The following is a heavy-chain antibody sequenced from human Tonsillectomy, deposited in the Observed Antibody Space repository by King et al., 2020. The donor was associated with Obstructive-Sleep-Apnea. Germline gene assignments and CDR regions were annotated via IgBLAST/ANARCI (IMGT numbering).Heavy chain of an antibody. CDR2: TYHSGST. J-gene: IGHJ6*02. V-gene: IGHV4-4*02. CDR3: ARSLTLVRGILRGMDV. D-gene: IGHD3-10*01. CDR1: GGSISSRNW. Sequence: QLQESGPGLVKPSGTLSLTCAVSGGSISSRNWWGWGRQSPGKGLEWIGETYHSGSTNYKPTLKSRVTISVDKSKNQFSLKLSSVSAADTAVYYCARSLTLVRGILRGMDVWGQGTTVTVSS.